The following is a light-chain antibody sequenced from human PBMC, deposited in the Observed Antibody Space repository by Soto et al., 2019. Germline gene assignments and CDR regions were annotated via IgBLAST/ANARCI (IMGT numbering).Light chain of an antibody. CDR1: QSVSNSY. V-gene: IGKV3D-20*01. J-gene: IGKJ4*01. CDR3: QQYGSSPHV. Sequence: EIVSTQSPATLSLSPGERATLSCGASQSVSNSYLAWYQQKPGLAPRVLIYDASSRATGIPDRFSGSGSGTDFTLTISRLEPEDFAVYYCQQYGSSPHVFGGGTKVEIK. CDR2: DAS.